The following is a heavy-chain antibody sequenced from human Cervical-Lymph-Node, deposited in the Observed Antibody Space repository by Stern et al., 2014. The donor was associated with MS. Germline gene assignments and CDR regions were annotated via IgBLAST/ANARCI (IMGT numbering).Heavy chain of an antibody. CDR3: ARAVLGASYYFDY. D-gene: IGHD3-10*01. Sequence: VQLVESGPGLVKPSATLSLTCTVFGGSIRSYYWRWIRQPPGKGLQWIRSIYYSGSTIYDPSLKSRLTISVDTSRNHFSLQLTSVTSADTAVYYCARAVLGASYYFDYWGHGSLVTVSS. CDR1: GGSIRSYY. J-gene: IGHJ4*01. V-gene: IGHV4-59*01. CDR2: IYYSGST.